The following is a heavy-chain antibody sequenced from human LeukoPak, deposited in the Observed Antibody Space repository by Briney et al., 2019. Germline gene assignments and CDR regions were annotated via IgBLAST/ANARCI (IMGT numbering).Heavy chain of an antibody. CDR1: GYTFTSYA. D-gene: IGHD6-13*01. J-gene: IGHJ4*02. V-gene: IGHV1-3*01. CDR2: INAGNGNT. Sequence: ASVKVSCKASGYTFTSYAMHWVRQAPGQRLEWMGWINAGNGNTKYSQKFQGRVTITRDTSASTAYMELSSLRSEDTAAYYCARGLNRKQQLVLGDYWGQGTLVTVSS. CDR3: ARGLNRKQQLVLGDY.